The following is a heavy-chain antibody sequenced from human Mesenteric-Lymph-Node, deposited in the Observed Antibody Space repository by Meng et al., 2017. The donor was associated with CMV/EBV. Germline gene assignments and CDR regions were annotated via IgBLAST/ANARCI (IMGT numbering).Heavy chain of an antibody. CDR1: GGSISSSSYY. V-gene: IGHV4-39*01. Sequence: ESLKISCTVSGGSISSSSYYWGWIRQPPGKGLEWIGSIYYSGSTYYNPSLKSRVTISVDTSKNQFSLKLSSVTAADTAVYYCARRMRFLEYFYGMDVWGQGTTVTVSS. D-gene: IGHD3-3*01. CDR3: ARRMRFLEYFYGMDV. J-gene: IGHJ6*02. CDR2: IYYSGST.